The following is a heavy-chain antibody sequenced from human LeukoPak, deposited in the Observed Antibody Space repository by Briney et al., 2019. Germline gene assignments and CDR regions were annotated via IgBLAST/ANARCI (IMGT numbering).Heavy chain of an antibody. CDR2: IYYSGST. Sequence: SETLSLTCTVSGGSISSGGYYWSWIRQHPGKGLEWIGYIYYSGSTYYNPSLKSRVTISVDTSKNQFSLKLSSVTAADTAVYYCARGGYDSSGYDAYYFDYWGQGTLVTVSS. J-gene: IGHJ4*02. D-gene: IGHD3-22*01. V-gene: IGHV4-31*03. CDR3: ARGGYDSSGYDAYYFDY. CDR1: GGSISSGGYY.